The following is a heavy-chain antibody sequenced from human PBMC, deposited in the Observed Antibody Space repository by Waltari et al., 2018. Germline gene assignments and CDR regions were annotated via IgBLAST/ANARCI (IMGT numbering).Heavy chain of an antibody. V-gene: IGHV3-72*01. CDR2: SRNKARNYIT. D-gene: IGHD2-21*02. Sequence: EVQLVESGGNLVQPGGSLRLSCAASGFPLSDYDMDWVRQAPEEGVEWVGRSRNKARNYITEYAASVKGRFSISRAASENSLYLQMNSLKTEDTAVYYCARDSDGDSNLDYWGQGTLVAVSS. CDR3: ARDSDGDSNLDY. J-gene: IGHJ4*02. CDR1: GFPLSDYD.